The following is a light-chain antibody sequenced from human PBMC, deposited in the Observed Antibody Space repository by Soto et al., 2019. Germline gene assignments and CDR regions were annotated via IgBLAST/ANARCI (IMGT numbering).Light chain of an antibody. J-gene: IGKJ1*01. Sequence: EIVLTQSPGTLSLSPGERATLSCRASQSVSRSYLAWYQHKPGQDPRLLIYGASSRATGIPDRFSGSGSGTNFTLTIRILEPEDFAAYYCQQDDSSPVTVGQGTKVEIK. V-gene: IGKV3-20*01. CDR2: GAS. CDR1: QSVSRSY. CDR3: QQDDSSPVT.